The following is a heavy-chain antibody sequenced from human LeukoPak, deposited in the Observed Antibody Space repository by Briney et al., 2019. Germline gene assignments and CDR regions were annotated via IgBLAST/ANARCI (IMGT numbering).Heavy chain of an antibody. CDR2: MNPNSGNT. CDR3: ARGRVTMVRGVIITHYYYYMDV. CDR1: GYTFTSYD. Sequence: ASVKVSCKASGYTFTSYDINWVRQATGQGLEWMGWMNPNSGNTGYAQKFQGRVTITRNTSISTAYMELSSLRSEDTAVYYCARGRVTMVRGVIITHYYYYMDVWGKGTTVTVSS. D-gene: IGHD3-10*01. V-gene: IGHV1-8*03. J-gene: IGHJ6*03.